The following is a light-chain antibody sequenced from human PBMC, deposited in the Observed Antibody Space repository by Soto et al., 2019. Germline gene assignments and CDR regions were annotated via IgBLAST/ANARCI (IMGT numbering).Light chain of an antibody. Sequence: DIQMTQSPSSLSASVGDRVTITCQASQDISNYLNWYQQKPGKAPKLLIYDASNLETGVPSRFSGSVSATDFTFTISILQPEDIAKYYCQQYDNLPLTFGGGTKVEIK. CDR1: QDISNY. CDR2: DAS. J-gene: IGKJ4*01. V-gene: IGKV1-33*01. CDR3: QQYDNLPLT.